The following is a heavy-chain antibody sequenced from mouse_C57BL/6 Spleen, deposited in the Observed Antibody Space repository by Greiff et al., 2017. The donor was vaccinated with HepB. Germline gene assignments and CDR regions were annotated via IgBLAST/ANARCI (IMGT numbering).Heavy chain of an antibody. D-gene: IGHD2-5*01. V-gene: IGHV1-18*01. CDR2: INPNNGGT. J-gene: IGHJ3*01. CDR1: GYTFTDYN. CDR3: ARESLRYSNYGFAY. Sequence: EVQLQQSGPELVKPGASVKIPCKASGYTFTDYNMDWVKQSHGKSLEWIGDINPNNGGTIYNQKFKGKATLTVDKSSSTAYMELRSLTSEDTAVYYFARESLRYSNYGFAYWGQGTLVTVSA.